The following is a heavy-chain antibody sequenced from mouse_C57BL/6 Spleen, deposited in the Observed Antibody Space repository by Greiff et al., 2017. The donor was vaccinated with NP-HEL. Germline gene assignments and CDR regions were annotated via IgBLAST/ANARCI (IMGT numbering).Heavy chain of an antibody. D-gene: IGHD1-1*01. CDR2: ISNGGGST. Sequence: EVNVVESGGGLVQPGGSLKLSCAASGFTFSDYYMYWVRQTPEKRLEWVAYISNGGGSTYYPDTVKGRFTISRDNAKNTLYLQMSRLKSEDTAMYYCARGDYYGSSYDYYYAMDYWGQGTSVTVSS. J-gene: IGHJ4*01. CDR1: GFTFSDYY. V-gene: IGHV5-12*01. CDR3: ARGDYYGSSYDYYYAMDY.